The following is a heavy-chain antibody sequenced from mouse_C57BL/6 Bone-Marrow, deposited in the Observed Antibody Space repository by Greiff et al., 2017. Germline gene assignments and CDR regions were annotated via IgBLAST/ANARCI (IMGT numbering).Heavy chain of an antibody. Sequence: VQLQQSGPGLVQPSQSLSITCTVSGFSLTSYGVHWVRQSPGKGLEWLGVIWRGGSTDYNAAFMSRLSITNDNSKSQVFFKMNSLEADDTAIYYSAKKGGILRSWFAYWGQGTLVTVSA. V-gene: IGHV2-5*01. CDR3: AKKGGILRSWFAY. D-gene: IGHD1-1*01. J-gene: IGHJ3*01. CDR2: IWRGGST. CDR1: GFSLTSYG.